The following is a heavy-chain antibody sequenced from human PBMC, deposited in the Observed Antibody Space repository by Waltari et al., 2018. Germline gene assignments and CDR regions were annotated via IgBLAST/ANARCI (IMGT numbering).Heavy chain of an antibody. D-gene: IGHD2-2*01. CDR1: GGSVSTTSYS. Sequence: QLQLQESGPGLVKPSETLSLTCTVSGGSVSTTSYSWAWVRQSPGKGLEWIGTFYYPGNIYSNPSLTRRVTISVDSPQNHLSLRLSSVTAADTAVYYCARLSGYCDDTGCYGHYAMDVWGQGTTVTVSS. J-gene: IGHJ6*02. CDR3: ARLSGYCDDTGCYGHYAMDV. V-gene: IGHV4-39*02. CDR2: FYYPGNI.